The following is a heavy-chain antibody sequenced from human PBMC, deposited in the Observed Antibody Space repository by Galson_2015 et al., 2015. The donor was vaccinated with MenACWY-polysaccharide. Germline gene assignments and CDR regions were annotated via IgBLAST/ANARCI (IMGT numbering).Heavy chain of an antibody. CDR3: ASHLEEAPAQTGAFDL. D-gene: IGHD1-1*01. CDR2: ISGIGGTT. V-gene: IGHV3-23*01. Sequence: SLRLSCEASGFTFRSYARCWVRQAPGEGLEWVSGISGIGGTTYADSVKGRFTISRDNSKNTLYLHMNSLRAEDTAVYYCASHLEEAPAQTGAFDLWGQGAVVIVSS. J-gene: IGHJ3*01. CDR1: GFTFRSYA.